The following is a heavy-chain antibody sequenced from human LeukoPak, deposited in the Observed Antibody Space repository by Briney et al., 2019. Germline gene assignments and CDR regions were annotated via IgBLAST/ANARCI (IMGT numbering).Heavy chain of an antibody. CDR3: VRTEVSSGSEDY. D-gene: IGHD6-19*01. V-gene: IGHV4-30-4*08. CDR2: VYYSGST. CDR1: GGSIISSAYY. J-gene: IGHJ4*02. Sequence: SQTLSLTCTVSGGSIISSAYYWSWIRQPPGKGLEWIGYVYYSGSTYYNPSLKSRVTISLDTSKNQFSLKLSSVTAADTAVYYCVRTEVSSGSEDYWGQGTLVTVSS.